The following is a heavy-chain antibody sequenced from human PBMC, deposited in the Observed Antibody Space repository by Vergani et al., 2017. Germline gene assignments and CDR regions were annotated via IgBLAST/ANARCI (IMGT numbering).Heavy chain of an antibody. V-gene: IGHV3-30-3*01. J-gene: IGHJ6*03. CDR2: ISYDGSNK. CDR3: ARGAVAIYYYYYMDV. D-gene: IGHD6-19*01. Sequence: QVQLVESGGGVVQPGRSLRLSCAASGFTFSSYAMHWVRQAPGKGLAWVAVISYDGSNKYYADSVKGRFTISRDNSKNTLYLQMNSLRAEDTAVYYCARGAVAIYYYYYMDVWGKGTTVTVSS. CDR1: GFTFSSYA.